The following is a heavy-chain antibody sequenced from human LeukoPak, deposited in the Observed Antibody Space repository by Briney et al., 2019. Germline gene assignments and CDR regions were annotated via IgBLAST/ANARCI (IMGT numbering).Heavy chain of an antibody. J-gene: IGHJ5*02. D-gene: IGHD3-10*01. V-gene: IGHV4-31*03. Sequence: SETLSLTCTVSGGSISSGGYYWSWIRQHPGKGLEWIGYIYYSGSTYYNPSLKSRVTISVDTSKNQFSLKLSSVTAADTAVYYCARVSSYYYGSGSYRSRNWFDPWGQGTLVTVSS. CDR2: IYYSGST. CDR3: ARVSSYYYGSGSYRSRNWFDP. CDR1: GGSISSGGYY.